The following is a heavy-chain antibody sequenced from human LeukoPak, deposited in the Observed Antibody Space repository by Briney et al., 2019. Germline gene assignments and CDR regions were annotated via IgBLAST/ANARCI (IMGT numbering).Heavy chain of an antibody. D-gene: IGHD3/OR15-3a*01. J-gene: IGHJ4*02. Sequence: PGGSLRLSCAASGFTFSSYSMNWVRQAPGKGLEWVSAISGSGRSTYYADSVKGRFTISRDNSRNTLYLQMNSLRAEDTAVYYCAREPSGILGLDYWGQGTLVTVSS. CDR3: AREPSGILGLDY. CDR1: GFTFSSYS. CDR2: ISGSGRST. V-gene: IGHV3-23*01.